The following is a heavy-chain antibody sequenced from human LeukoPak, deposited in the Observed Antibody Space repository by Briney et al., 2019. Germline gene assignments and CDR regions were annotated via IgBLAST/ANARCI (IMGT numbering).Heavy chain of an antibody. Sequence: GGSLRLSCAASGFTFSNYAMSWVRQAPGKGLEWVSGISGSGDITYYADSVKGRFTISRDNSKNTLYLQVNSLRAEDTAVYYCAKNVGYSGSRLYDYWGQGTVVTVSS. CDR1: GFTFSNYA. J-gene: IGHJ4*02. D-gene: IGHD1-26*01. V-gene: IGHV3-23*01. CDR2: ISGSGDIT. CDR3: AKNVGYSGSRLYDY.